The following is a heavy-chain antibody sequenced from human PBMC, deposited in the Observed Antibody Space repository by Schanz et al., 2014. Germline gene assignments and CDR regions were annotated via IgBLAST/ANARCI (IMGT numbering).Heavy chain of an antibody. CDR3: ARAARRTRVVPLYFDY. CDR1: GGSFSGYY. J-gene: IGHJ4*02. CDR2: INHGGST. Sequence: QVQLQQWGAGLLKPSETLSLTCAVYGGSFSGYYWSWIRQPPGKGLEWIAEINHGGSTNYNPALNRRVTISVDTSKNQFSLKLRSVTAADTAVYYCARAARRTRVVPLYFDYWGQGTLVTVSS. D-gene: IGHD2-2*01. V-gene: IGHV4-34*01.